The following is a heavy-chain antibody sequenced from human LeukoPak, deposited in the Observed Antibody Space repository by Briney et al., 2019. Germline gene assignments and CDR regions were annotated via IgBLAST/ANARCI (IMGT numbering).Heavy chain of an antibody. V-gene: IGHV3-30*04. Sequence: PGGSLRLSCAASGFTFSSYAMHWVRQAPGKGLEWVAVISYDGSNKYYADSVKGRFTISRDNSKNTLYLQMNSLRAEDTAVYYCAVTSSSWYPSAIDYWGQGTLVTVSS. CDR2: ISYDGSNK. CDR3: AVTSSSWYPSAIDY. D-gene: IGHD6-13*01. J-gene: IGHJ4*02. CDR1: GFTFSSYA.